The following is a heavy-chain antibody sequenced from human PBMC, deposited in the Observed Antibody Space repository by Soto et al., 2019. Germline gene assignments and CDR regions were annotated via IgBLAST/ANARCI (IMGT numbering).Heavy chain of an antibody. CDR3: ANVCVIVGVPAAIWLTWFGP. J-gene: IGHJ5*02. CDR1: GLTFSSYA. V-gene: IGHV3-23*01. D-gene: IGHD2-2*01. CDR2: ISGSGGRT. Sequence: GGLLRPSCAASGLTFSSYAMSWVRQAPGKGLEWVSAISGSGGRTYSADSVKGRFTTSTANSKTTPYLQMTSRRAEETAGISCANVCVIVGVPAAIWLTWFGPWGQGTLVNGS.